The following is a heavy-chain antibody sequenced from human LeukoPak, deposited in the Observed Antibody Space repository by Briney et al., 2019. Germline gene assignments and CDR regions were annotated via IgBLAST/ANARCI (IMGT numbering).Heavy chain of an antibody. Sequence: ASAKVSCKASGYTFTSYYMHWVRQAPGQGLERMGIINPSGGGTSYAQKFQGRVTMTRDTSTSTVYMELSSLRSEDTAVYYCARGSSGWNGAFDYWGQGTLVTVSS. CDR3: ARGSSGWNGAFDY. D-gene: IGHD6-19*01. V-gene: IGHV1-46*03. J-gene: IGHJ4*02. CDR2: INPSGGGT. CDR1: GYTFTSYY.